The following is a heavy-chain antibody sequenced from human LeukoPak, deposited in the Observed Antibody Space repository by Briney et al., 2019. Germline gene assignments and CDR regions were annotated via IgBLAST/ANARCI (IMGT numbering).Heavy chain of an antibody. CDR3: ARDLGQYYDTSDNWFDP. V-gene: IGHV3-74*01. CDR2: INSDGINT. J-gene: IGHJ5*02. CDR1: GFTFSNYW. D-gene: IGHD3-22*01. Sequence: GGSLRLSCAASGFTFSNYWMHWVRQAPGKGLVWVSCINSDGINTSYADSVKGRFTISRDNAKNTLNLQMNSLRAEDTAVYYCARDLGQYYDTSDNWFDPWGQGTLVTVSS.